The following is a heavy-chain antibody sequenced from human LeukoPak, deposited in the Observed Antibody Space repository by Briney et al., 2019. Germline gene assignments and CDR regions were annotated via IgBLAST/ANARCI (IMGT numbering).Heavy chain of an antibody. V-gene: IGHV4-39*01. CDR1: GGSISSSNDY. CDR3: VRHIANGDYLNY. J-gene: IGHJ4*02. Sequence: PSETLSLTCTVSGGSISSSNDYWGWIRQPPGKWLEWIGSISYSGSTNYNPSLKSRVTISVDMSKTQFSLKVSSVTATDTAVYYCVRHIANGDYLNYWGQGTLVTVSS. CDR2: ISYSGST. D-gene: IGHD4-17*01.